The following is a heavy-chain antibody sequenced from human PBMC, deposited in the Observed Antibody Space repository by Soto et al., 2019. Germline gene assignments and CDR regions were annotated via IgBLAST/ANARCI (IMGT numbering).Heavy chain of an antibody. D-gene: IGHD3-3*01. V-gene: IGHV3-23*01. CDR2: FSGSGGST. CDR3: ARKIRFLEWLSAFDI. J-gene: IGHJ3*02. CDR1: GFTFSSYA. Sequence: PVGSLRLSCAASGFTFSSYAMSWVRQAPGKGLEWVSGFSGSGGSTYYADSVKGRFTISRDNSKNTLYLQMNSLRAEDTAVYYCARKIRFLEWLSAFDIWGQGTMVTVSS.